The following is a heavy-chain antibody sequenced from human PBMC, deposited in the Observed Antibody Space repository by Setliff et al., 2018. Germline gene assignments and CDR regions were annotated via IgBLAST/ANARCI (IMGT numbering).Heavy chain of an antibody. D-gene: IGHD1-26*01. CDR2: INPDATTT. CDR3: ARGRGSGTYYLFDN. V-gene: IGHV3-74*01. J-gene: IGHJ4*02. CDR1: GFTFGSHW. Sequence: PGGSLRLSCAASGFTFGSHWMHWVRQVPGKGLAWVSQINPDATTTYYADSVKGRFTISRDNAKTTLYLQMNSLRVEDTAVYYCARGRGSGTYYLFDNWGQGTLVTVSS.